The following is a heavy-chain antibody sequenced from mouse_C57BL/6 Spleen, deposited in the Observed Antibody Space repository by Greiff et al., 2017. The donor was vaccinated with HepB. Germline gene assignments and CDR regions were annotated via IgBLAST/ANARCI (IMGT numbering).Heavy chain of an antibody. CDR1: GFTFSDYG. V-gene: IGHV5-17*01. CDR3: ARRWTWTYEYDDYAMDY. J-gene: IGHJ4*01. Sequence: EVKLVESGGGLVKPGGSLKLSCAASGFTFSDYGMHWVRQAPEKGLEWVAYISSGSSTIYYADTVKGRFTISRDNAKNTLCLQMTSLRSEDTAMYYCARRWTWTYEYDDYAMDYWGQGTSVTVSS. CDR2: ISSGSSTI. D-gene: IGHD2-4*01.